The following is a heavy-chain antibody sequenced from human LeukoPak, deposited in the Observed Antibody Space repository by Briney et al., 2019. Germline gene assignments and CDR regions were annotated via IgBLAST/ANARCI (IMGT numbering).Heavy chain of an antibody. V-gene: IGHV1-2*02. Sequence: ASVKVSCKASGYTFSGYYMHWVRQAPGHGLEWVGWINPNSGGTNYAQNFQGRVTMTRDTSISTVYMELSSLRSDDTAVYFCAREGSRVGAPKPPSDYWGQGTLVTVSS. CDR3: AREGSRVGAPKPPSDY. CDR2: INPNSGGT. CDR1: GYTFSGYY. D-gene: IGHD1-26*01. J-gene: IGHJ4*02.